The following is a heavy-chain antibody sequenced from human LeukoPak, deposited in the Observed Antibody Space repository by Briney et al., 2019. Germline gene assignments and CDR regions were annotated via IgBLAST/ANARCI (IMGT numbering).Heavy chain of an antibody. V-gene: IGHV4-59*01. CDR3: ARYYYDSSGYYYGMAV. D-gene: IGHD3-22*01. Sequence: PSETLSLTCTVSGGSISSYYWSWIRQPPGKGLEWIGDIYYSGSTNYNPSLKSRVTISVDTSKNQFSLKLSSVTAADTAVYYCARYYYDSSGYYYGMAVWGQGTMVTVSS. CDR2: IYYSGST. CDR1: GGSISSYY. J-gene: IGHJ6*02.